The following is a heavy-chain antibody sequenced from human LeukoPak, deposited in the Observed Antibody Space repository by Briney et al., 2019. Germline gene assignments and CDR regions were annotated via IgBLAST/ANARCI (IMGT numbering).Heavy chain of an antibody. Sequence: ASVKVSCKASGYTFTSYGISWVRQAPEQGLEWMGWISAYNGNTNYAQKLQGRVTMTTDTSTSTAYMELRSLRSDDTAVYYCARDRPYGGNDLYYYYYYMDVWGKGTTVTVSS. D-gene: IGHD4-23*01. CDR1: GYTFTSYG. V-gene: IGHV1-18*01. CDR2: ISAYNGNT. J-gene: IGHJ6*03. CDR3: ARDRPYGGNDLYYYYYYMDV.